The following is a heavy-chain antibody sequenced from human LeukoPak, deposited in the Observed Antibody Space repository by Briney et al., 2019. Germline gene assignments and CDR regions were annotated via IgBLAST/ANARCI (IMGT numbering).Heavy chain of an antibody. CDR1: GFTFSSYS. D-gene: IGHD5-18*01. V-gene: IGHV3-21*01. Sequence: GGSLRLSCAASGFTFSSYSMNWVRQAPGKGLEWVSSISSSSSYIYYADSVKGRFTISRDNAKNSLYLQMNSLRAEDTAVYYCARPGYSYGSDAFDIWGQGTMVTVSS. CDR2: ISSSSSYI. CDR3: ARPGYSYGSDAFDI. J-gene: IGHJ3*02.